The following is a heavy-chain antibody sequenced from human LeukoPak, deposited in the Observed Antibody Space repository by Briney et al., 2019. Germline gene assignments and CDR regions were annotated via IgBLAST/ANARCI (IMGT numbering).Heavy chain of an antibody. CDR3: ARDGSREDYYMDV. CDR1: GFTFSDYY. CDR2: ISSSSSYI. V-gene: IGHV3-11*06. J-gene: IGHJ6*03. D-gene: IGHD1-26*01. Sequence: GGSLRLSCAASGFTFSDYYMSWIRQAPGKGLEWVSSISSSSSYIYYADSVKGRFTISRDNAKNSLYLQMNSLRAEDTAVYYCARDGSREDYYMDVWGKGTTVTVS.